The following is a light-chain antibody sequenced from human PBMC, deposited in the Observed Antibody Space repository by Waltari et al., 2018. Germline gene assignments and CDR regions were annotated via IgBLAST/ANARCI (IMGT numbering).Light chain of an antibody. V-gene: IGKV4-1*01. CDR2: WAS. CDR1: QTVLYNSNDKNY. J-gene: IGKJ1*01. CDR3: QQYYRSRT. Sequence: DIVLTQSPDSLAVSLGERATISCKSSQTVLYNSNDKNYLAWYQQKPGQPPRLLISWASIRESGVPDRFSGSGSGTDFTLTISSLQAEYVAVYYCQQYYRSRTFGQGTKVEIK.